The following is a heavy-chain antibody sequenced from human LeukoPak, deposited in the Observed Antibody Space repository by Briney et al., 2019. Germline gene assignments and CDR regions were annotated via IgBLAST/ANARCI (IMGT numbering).Heavy chain of an antibody. CDR1: GFTFRDYW. J-gene: IGHJ6*02. CDR2: IKKDGSEK. Sequence: GGSLRLSCAASGFTFRDYWMSWVRQAPGKGLEWVANIKKDGSEKSYVDSVKGRFTISRDNAKNSLYLQMNSLRAEDTAVYYCAKDPGLLWFGEFTGMDVWGQGTTVTVSS. D-gene: IGHD3-10*01. V-gene: IGHV3-7*03. CDR3: AKDPGLLWFGEFTGMDV.